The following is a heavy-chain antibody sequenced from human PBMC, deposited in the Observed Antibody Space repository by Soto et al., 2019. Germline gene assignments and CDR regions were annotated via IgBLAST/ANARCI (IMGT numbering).Heavy chain of an antibody. CDR2: ISGSGGST. CDR1: GFNFISYA. J-gene: IGHJ6*02. Sequence: PGGSLRLSCAASGFNFISYAMSWVRQAPGKGLEWVSAISGSGGSTYYADSVKGRFTISRDNSKNTLYLQMNSLRAEDTAVYYCAKDSRDYYYGMDVWGQGTTVTVSS. CDR3: AKDSRDYYYGMDV. V-gene: IGHV3-23*01.